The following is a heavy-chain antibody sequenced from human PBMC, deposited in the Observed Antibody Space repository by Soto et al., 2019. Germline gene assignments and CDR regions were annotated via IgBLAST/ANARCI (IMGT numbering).Heavy chain of an antibody. V-gene: IGHV3-23*01. CDR1: GFPFSSYA. J-gene: IGHJ4*02. D-gene: IGHD3-3*01. CDR3: ARRTWRGRADY. Sequence: EVQLLASGGGLSQPGGSLRLSCAASGFPFSSYAMSWVRQAPGKGLEWVSAVGGSGGYTYYADSVKGRFTVSRDNAENTLYLQLNSLRVEDTAIYYCARRTWRGRADYWGQGILVTVSS. CDR2: VGGSGGYT.